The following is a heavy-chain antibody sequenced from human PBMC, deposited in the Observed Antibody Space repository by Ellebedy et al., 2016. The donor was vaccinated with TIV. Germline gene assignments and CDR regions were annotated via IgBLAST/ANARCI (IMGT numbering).Heavy chain of an antibody. Sequence: GESLKISCAASGFTFSGYWMHWVRQTPGKGLVWVSHIYSDGTNTNYAASVRGRFTISIDSAKNTLYLQMNSLRAEDTAVYYCAREDYGPQAFDMWGQGTMVTVSS. CDR2: IYSDGTNT. CDR3: AREDYGPQAFDM. CDR1: GFTFSGYW. J-gene: IGHJ3*02. D-gene: IGHD3-16*01. V-gene: IGHV3-74*01.